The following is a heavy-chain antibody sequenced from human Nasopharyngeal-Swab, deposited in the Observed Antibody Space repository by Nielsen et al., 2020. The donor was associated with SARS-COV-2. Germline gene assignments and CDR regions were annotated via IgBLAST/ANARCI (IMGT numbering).Heavy chain of an antibody. CDR1: RFTFSSYA. J-gene: IGHJ4*02. CDR3: ARGGYSSGYEVDC. Sequence: GGSLRLSCAASRFTFSSYAMHWVRQAPGKGLEWVAVISYDGSNKYYADSVKGRFTISRDNSKNTLYLQMNSLRAEDTAVYYCARGGYSSGYEVDCWGQGTLVTVSS. D-gene: IGHD6-19*01. CDR2: ISYDGSNK. V-gene: IGHV3-30-3*01.